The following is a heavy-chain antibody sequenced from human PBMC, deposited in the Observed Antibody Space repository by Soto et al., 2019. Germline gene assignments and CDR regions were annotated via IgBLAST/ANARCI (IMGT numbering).Heavy chain of an antibody. V-gene: IGHV1-2*04. J-gene: IGHJ4*02. CDR3: ARTQCSSTRCYVGSRDY. Sequence: QVQLVQSGAEVKKPGASVKVSCKASGYTFTGYYMHWVRQAPGQGLEWMGWIDPNSGGTNYAQKFQGLVTMTRDTSISTGYMELSRLRADDTAVYYRARTQCSSTRCYVGSRDYWGEGTLVTVSS. CDR2: IDPNSGGT. CDR1: GYTFTGYY. D-gene: IGHD2-2*01.